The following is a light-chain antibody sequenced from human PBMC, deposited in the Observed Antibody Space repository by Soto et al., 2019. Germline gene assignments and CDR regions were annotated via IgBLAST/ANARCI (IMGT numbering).Light chain of an antibody. CDR1: QSVTSNY. CDR3: QQYGSSLTWT. Sequence: EVVLTQSPGTVSLSPGERATLSCRASQSVTSNYLAWYQQKPGQAPRLLIYAASSRDTGIPDRFGGSGSGTDFSLNISRLEPEDFAVYYCQQYGSSLTWTFGQGTKVEIK. V-gene: IGKV3-20*01. J-gene: IGKJ1*01. CDR2: AAS.